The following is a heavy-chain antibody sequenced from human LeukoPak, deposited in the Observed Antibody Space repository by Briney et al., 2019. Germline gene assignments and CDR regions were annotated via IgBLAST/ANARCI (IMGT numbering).Heavy chain of an antibody. Sequence: PSETLSLTCTVSGGAISRDTNYWAWIRQSPRKGLEWIGSVYYSGNAYYNPSLESRVTISVDTSKNQFSLKLTSVTAADTAVYYCARVKGSSSSWPNNYYYYYGMDVWGQGTTVTVSS. CDR3: ARVKGSSSSWPNNYYYYYGMDV. CDR2: VYYSGNA. CDR1: GGAISRDTNY. V-gene: IGHV4-39*07. J-gene: IGHJ6*02. D-gene: IGHD6-13*01.